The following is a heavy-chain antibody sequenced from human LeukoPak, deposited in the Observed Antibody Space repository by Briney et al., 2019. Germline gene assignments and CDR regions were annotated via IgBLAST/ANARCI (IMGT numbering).Heavy chain of an antibody. V-gene: IGHV4-34*01. Sequence: SETLSLTCAVYGGSFSGYYWSWIRQPPGKGLEWIGEINHSGSTNYNPSLKSRVTISVDTSKNQFSLKLSSVTAADTAVYYCAGGPAVTTGTSYYFDYWGQGTLVTVSS. D-gene: IGHD4-17*01. CDR2: INHSGST. J-gene: IGHJ4*02. CDR1: GGSFSGYY. CDR3: AGGPAVTTGTSYYFDY.